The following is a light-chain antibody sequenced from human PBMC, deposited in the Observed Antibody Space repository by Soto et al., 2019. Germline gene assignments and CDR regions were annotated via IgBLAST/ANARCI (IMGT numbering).Light chain of an antibody. Sequence: QSVLTQPPSASGTPGQRVTISCSGSSSNIGSHSVNWYQQLPGTAPKLLIYSTNQRPSGVPDRFSGSKSGTSVSLAISGLQSEDEADYYCAAWDDSLNSVVLGGGTKVTVL. J-gene: IGLJ2*01. V-gene: IGLV1-44*01. CDR1: SSNIGSHS. CDR3: AAWDDSLNSVV. CDR2: STN.